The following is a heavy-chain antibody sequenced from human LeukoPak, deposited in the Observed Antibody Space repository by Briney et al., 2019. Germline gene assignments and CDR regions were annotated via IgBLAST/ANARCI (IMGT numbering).Heavy chain of an antibody. V-gene: IGHV4-39*01. Sequence: PSETLSLTCPVSGGSISSSKYYWGWIRRPPGKGLEWLGSIYYDGSTYYNPSLRSRVSISVDTSKNQFSLKLNSVTAADTAVYYCRSSGTSWYADYWGQGTLVIVSS. CDR3: RSSGTSWYADY. CDR2: IYYDGST. J-gene: IGHJ4*02. CDR1: GGSISSSKYY. D-gene: IGHD6-13*01.